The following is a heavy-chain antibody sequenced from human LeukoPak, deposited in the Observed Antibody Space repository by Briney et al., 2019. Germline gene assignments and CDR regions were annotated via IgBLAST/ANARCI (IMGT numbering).Heavy chain of an antibody. D-gene: IGHD3-22*01. J-gene: IGHJ3*02. CDR2: INSDGSST. Sequence: GGSLRLSCAASGFTFSTYWMHWVRQAPGKGLVWVSRINSDGSSTSYADSVKGRFTISRDNAKNTLYLQMNSLRAEDTAVYYCARVAYYYDSSGTTDAFDIWGQGTMVTVSS. CDR1: GFTFSTYW. CDR3: ARVAYYYDSSGTTDAFDI. V-gene: IGHV3-74*01.